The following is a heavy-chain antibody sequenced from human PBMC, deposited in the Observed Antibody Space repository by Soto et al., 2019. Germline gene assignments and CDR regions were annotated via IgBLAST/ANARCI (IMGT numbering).Heavy chain of an antibody. Sequence: QVQLVESGGGLVKPGGSLRLSCGASGFTGSDYYMSWIRQAPGKGLEWVSYISHSGSSIYYADSVKGRFTISRDNAKNSLYLQMNSLTAEDTAMYYCARHSASSGYYLHWGQGTLVTVSS. CDR1: GFTGSDYY. J-gene: IGHJ4*02. CDR3: ARHSASSGYYLH. CDR2: ISHSGSSI. V-gene: IGHV3-11*01. D-gene: IGHD3-22*01.